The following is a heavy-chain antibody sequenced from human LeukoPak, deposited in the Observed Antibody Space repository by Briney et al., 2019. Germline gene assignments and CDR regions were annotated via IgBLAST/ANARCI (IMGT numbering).Heavy chain of an antibody. CDR3: ARVYRSLQTYYYDSRGYYGYAFDI. CDR1: GYTFTSYD. Sequence: ASVKVFCKASGYTFTSYDINCVRQATGQGLERMGGMNPNGGNTGYAQKFQGRVTMTRNTSISTAYMELSSLRSEDTAVYYCARVYRSLQTYYYDSRGYYGYAFDIWGQGTMVTVSS. V-gene: IGHV1-8*01. J-gene: IGHJ3*02. CDR2: MNPNGGNT. D-gene: IGHD3-22*01.